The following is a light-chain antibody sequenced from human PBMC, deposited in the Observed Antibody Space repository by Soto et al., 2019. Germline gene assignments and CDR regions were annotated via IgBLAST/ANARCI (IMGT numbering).Light chain of an antibody. V-gene: IGKV1-5*01. CDR2: DAS. Sequence: DIPMTQSHATLSASVGDRVTITCRASQSISSWLAWYQQKPGKAPKLLIYDASSLESGVPSRFSGSGSGTEFTLTISSLQPDDFATYYCQQYNSYWTFGQGTKVEIK. CDR1: QSISSW. CDR3: QQYNSYWT. J-gene: IGKJ1*01.